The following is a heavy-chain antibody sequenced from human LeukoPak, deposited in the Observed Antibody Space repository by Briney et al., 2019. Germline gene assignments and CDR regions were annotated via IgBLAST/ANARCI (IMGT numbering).Heavy chain of an antibody. CDR1: GYTFTGYY. J-gene: IGHJ4*02. CDR2: INTNTGNP. D-gene: IGHD6-13*01. Sequence: ASVKVSCKASGYTFTGYYMNWARQAPGQGLEWMGWINTNTGNPTYAQGFTGRFVFSLDTSVTTAYLQISSLKTEDTAVYYCARALSIAAAAGGYWGQGTLVTVSS. CDR3: ARALSIAAAAGGY. V-gene: IGHV7-4-1*02.